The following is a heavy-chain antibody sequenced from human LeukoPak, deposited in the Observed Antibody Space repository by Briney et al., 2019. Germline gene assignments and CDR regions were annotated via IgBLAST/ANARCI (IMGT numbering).Heavy chain of an antibody. CDR1: GGSISSYY. J-gene: IGHJ4*02. D-gene: IGHD3-9*01. Sequence: SETLSLTCTVSGGSISSYYWIWIRQPPGKGLEWIGYIYYSGSTYYDPSLKSRVTISMDTSKNRFSLRLSSVTAADTAVYYCARYHQGFDDYWGQGTLVTVSS. V-gene: IGHV4-59*12. CDR2: IYYSGST. CDR3: ARYHQGFDDY.